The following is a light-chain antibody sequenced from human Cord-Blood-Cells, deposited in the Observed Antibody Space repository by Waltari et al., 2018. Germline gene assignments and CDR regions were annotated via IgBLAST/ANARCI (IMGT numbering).Light chain of an antibody. Sequence: QSALTQPRSVSGSPGQSVTISCTGTSSDVGGYNYVSWYQQHPGKAPKLMIYDVSKRPSGVPDRFSGSNSGNTAYLTISGLQAEDEADYYCCSYAGSSWVFGGGTKLTVL. V-gene: IGLV2-11*01. J-gene: IGLJ3*02. CDR2: DVS. CDR1: SSDVGGYNY. CDR3: CSYAGSSWV.